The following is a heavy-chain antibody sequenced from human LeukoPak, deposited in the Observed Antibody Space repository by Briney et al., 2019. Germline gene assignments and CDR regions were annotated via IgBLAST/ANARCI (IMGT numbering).Heavy chain of an antibody. V-gene: IGHV1-69*13. CDR3: ARDLGSRDGYNPPNLFDN. D-gene: IGHD5-24*01. J-gene: IGHJ4*02. CDR1: GGTFRSYA. Sequence: SVKVSCKASGGTFRSYAISWVRQAPGQGLEWMGGIIPIFGTTSYAQKFQGRVTITADESTSTAYMELSSLRSEDTAVYYCARDLGSRDGYNPPNLFDNWGQGTLVTVSS. CDR2: IIPIFGTT.